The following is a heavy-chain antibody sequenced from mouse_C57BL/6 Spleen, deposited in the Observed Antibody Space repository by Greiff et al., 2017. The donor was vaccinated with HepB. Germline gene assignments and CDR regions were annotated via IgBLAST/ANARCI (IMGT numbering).Heavy chain of an antibody. CDR2: IYPSDSET. CDR3: AWGYDYDGGGAMDY. V-gene: IGHV1-61*01. Sequence: VQLQQPGAELVRPGSSVKLSCKASGYTFTSYWMDWVKQRPGQGLEWIGNIYPSDSETHYNQKFKDKATLTVDKSSSTAYMQLSSLTSKDSAVYYCAWGYDYDGGGAMDYWGQGTSVTVSS. J-gene: IGHJ4*01. D-gene: IGHD2-4*01. CDR1: GYTFTSYW.